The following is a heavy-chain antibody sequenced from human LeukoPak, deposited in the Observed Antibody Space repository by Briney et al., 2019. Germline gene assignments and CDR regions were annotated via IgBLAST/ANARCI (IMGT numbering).Heavy chain of an antibody. D-gene: IGHD3-22*01. CDR2: IKQDGSEK. CDR3: ARSLRGYYDSTGYNKAPDY. V-gene: IGHV3-7*03. Sequence: GGSLRLSCAASGFNFNTYWMSWVRQAPGKGLEWVANIKQDGSEKFYVDSMKGRFTISRDNSKNSLYLQMNSLRAEDTALYYCARSLRGYYDSTGYNKAPDYWGQGTLVTVSS. J-gene: IGHJ4*02. CDR1: GFNFNTYW.